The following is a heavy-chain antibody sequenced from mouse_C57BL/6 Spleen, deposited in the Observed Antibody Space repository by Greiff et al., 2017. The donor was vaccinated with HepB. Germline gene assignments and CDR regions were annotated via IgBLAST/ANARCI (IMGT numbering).Heavy chain of an antibody. Sequence: QGVESGGGLVKPGGSLKLPCAASGFTFSDYGMHWVRQAPEKGLEWVAYISSGSGTIYYADTVKGRFTISRDNAKNTLFLQMTSLRSEDTAMYYCAIITTVVATFDYWGQGTTLTVSS. D-gene: IGHD1-1*01. CDR3: AIITTVVATFDY. CDR2: ISSGSGTI. V-gene: IGHV5-17*01. J-gene: IGHJ2*01. CDR1: GFTFSDYG.